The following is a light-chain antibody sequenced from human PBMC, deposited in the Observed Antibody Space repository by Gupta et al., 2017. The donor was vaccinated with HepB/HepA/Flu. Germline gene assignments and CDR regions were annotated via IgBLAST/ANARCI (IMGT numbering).Light chain of an antibody. V-gene: IGLV1-44*01. Sequence: QSVLTQPPSASGTHGQRFTLSCSGSSSNIGSNTVNWYQQLPGTAPKPLIYSNNQRPSGVPVRLSGSQSRTSDWLGIRGLQSEDEPHYDGAGWGDGLNGPVFGGAAKL. CDR2: SNN. CDR1: SSNIGSNT. CDR3: AGWGDGLNGPV. J-gene: IGLJ2*01.